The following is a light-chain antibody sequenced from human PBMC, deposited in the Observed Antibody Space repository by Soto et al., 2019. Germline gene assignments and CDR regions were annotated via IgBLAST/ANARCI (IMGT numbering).Light chain of an antibody. CDR1: QSVNNNY. V-gene: IGKV3-20*01. J-gene: IGKJ1*01. Sequence: EIVLSNSPATVSLSKSERATLSFRTSQSVNNNYLAWYQQKPGQAPRLLIYGASSRATGIPDRFSGSGSGTDFTLSISRLEPEDFAVYYCQPYSSLWPFGQGTKVDI. CDR2: GAS. CDR3: QPYSSLWP.